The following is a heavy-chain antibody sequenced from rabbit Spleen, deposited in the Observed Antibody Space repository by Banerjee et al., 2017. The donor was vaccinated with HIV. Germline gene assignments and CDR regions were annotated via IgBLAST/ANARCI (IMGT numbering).Heavy chain of an antibody. CDR2: IYTGGGGT. CDR3: ARDMRYGADSGAYAL. D-gene: IGHD6-1*01. Sequence: QQQLVEFGGGLVKPGASLTLTCKASGFSFSSSYWICWVRQAPGKGLEWIGCIYTGGGGTCYASWVNGRFTISKTSSPTVTLQLTSLTAADTAPYFCARDMRYGADSGAYALWGPGTLVTVS. J-gene: IGHJ4*01. V-gene: IGHV1S45*01. CDR1: GFSFSSSYW.